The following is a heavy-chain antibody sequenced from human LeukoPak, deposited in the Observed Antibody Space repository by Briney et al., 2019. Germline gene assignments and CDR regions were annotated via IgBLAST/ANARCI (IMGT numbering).Heavy chain of an antibody. CDR1: GGSISSSNW. CDR3: ASVDTAMVPYFDF. D-gene: IGHD5-18*01. V-gene: IGHV4-4*02. J-gene: IGHJ4*02. CDR2: INHSGST. Sequence: SETPSLTCAVSGGSISSSNWWSWVRQPPGKGLEWIGEINHSGSTNYNPSLKSRVTISVDKSKNQFSLKLSSVTAADTAVYYCASVDTAMVPYFDFWGQGTLVTVSS.